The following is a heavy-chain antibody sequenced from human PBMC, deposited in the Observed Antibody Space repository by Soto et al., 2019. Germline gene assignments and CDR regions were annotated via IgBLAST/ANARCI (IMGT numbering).Heavy chain of an antibody. CDR3: ARDEERVAAPLYYYYYGMDV. CDR2: ISSSSSTI. J-gene: IGHJ6*02. D-gene: IGHD2-15*01. Sequence: GGSLRLSCAASGFTFSSYSMNWVRQAPGKGLEWVSYISSSSSTIYYADYVKGRFTISRDNAKNSLYLQMNSLRDEDTAVYYCARDEERVAAPLYYYYYGMDVWGQGTTVTVSS. CDR1: GFTFSSYS. V-gene: IGHV3-48*02.